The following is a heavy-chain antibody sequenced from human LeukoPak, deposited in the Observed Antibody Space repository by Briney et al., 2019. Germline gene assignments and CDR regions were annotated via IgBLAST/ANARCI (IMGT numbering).Heavy chain of an antibody. V-gene: IGHV3-23*01. Sequence: GGSLRLSCAASGFTFSSYAMHWVRQAPGKGLEWVSAISGSGGSTYYADSVKGRFTISRDNSKNTLYLQMNSLRAEDTAVYYCAKDRTPVLRFLEWLLFFDYWGQGTLVTVSS. CDR1: GFTFSSYA. CDR3: AKDRTPVLRFLEWLLFFDY. D-gene: IGHD3-3*01. CDR2: ISGSGGST. J-gene: IGHJ4*02.